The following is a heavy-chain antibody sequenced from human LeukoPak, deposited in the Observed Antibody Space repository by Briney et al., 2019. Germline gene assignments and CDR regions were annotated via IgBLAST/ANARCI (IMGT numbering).Heavy chain of an antibody. J-gene: IGHJ4*02. V-gene: IGHV3-13*01. Sequence: QPGGSLRLSCAASGFTFIDYDMHWVRKVIGKGLEWVSAIGIRGDTHYSGFVKGRFTIPRENAKSSLYLQMNSLRAEDTAVYYCARGGIQVSGIDEFDYWGQGTLVTVSS. D-gene: IGHD6-19*01. CDR2: IGIRGDT. CDR3: ARGGIQVSGIDEFDY. CDR1: GFTFIDYD.